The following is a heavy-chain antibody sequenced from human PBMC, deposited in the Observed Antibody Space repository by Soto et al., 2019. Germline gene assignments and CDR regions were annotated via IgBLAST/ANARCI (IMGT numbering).Heavy chain of an antibody. D-gene: IGHD2-21*02. CDR3: ARDDATYCGGDCYRYFFYGLDV. CDR1: GGTFSNHA. CDR2: IIPMFGTA. Sequence: QVQLVQSGAEVKKPGSSVKVSCKASGGTFSNHAISWVRQAPGQGLEWMGDIIPMFGTADYAQKFQGRVTITADESTTTAHMELSSLRSEDSAVYYCARDDATYCGGDCYRYFFYGLDVWGQGTTVTVSS. V-gene: IGHV1-69*01. J-gene: IGHJ6*02.